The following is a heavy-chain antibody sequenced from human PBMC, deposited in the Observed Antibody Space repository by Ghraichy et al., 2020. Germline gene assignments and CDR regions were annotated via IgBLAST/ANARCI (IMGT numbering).Heavy chain of an antibody. CDR3: ARDLRGSGTFDS. CDR2: INYSGYT. D-gene: IGHD3-10*01. CDR1: GGSISDSVYY. Sequence: SETLSLTCTVSGGSISDSVYYWSWIRQHPGKGLEWIGNINYSGYTYYNPSRLSRITISVDTSKNQFSLKLTSVTAADTAVYYCARDLRGSGTFDSWGQGTLVTVSA. V-gene: IGHV4-31*03. J-gene: IGHJ4*02.